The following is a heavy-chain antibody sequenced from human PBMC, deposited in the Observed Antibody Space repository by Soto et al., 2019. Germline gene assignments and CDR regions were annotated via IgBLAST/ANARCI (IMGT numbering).Heavy chain of an antibody. J-gene: IGHJ6*02. CDR1: GYSFTSYW. CDR3: ARDDYTNNHFGMDV. Sequence: PGESLKISCQGSGYSFTSYWIDWVRHVPGKGLEYLGRIDPSDSYTDYSPSFQGHVTISADKSISTAYLQWSSLKASDTAMYYCARDDYTNNHFGMDVWGQGTTVTVSS. D-gene: IGHD4-4*01. CDR2: IDPSDSYT. V-gene: IGHV5-10-1*01.